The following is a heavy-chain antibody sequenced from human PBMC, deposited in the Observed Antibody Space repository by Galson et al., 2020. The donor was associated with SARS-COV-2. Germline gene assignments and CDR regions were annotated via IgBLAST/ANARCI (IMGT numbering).Heavy chain of an antibody. V-gene: IGHV3-23*01. CDR3: AKDDSSGYHNYFDY. D-gene: IGHD3-22*01. J-gene: IGHJ4*02. CDR2: ISGSGGST. CDR1: SYA. Sequence: SYAMSWVRQAPGKGLEWVSAISGSGGSTYYADSVKGRFTISRDNSKNTLYLQMNSLRAEDTAVYYCAKDDSSGYHNYFDYWGQGTLVTVSS.